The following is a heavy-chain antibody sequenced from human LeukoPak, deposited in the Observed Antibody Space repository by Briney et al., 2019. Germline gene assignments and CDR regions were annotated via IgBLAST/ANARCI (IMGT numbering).Heavy chain of an antibody. CDR2: SNPSGGDT. Sequence: ASVKVACKASGYTFTSYYMHLSRRAPGQGVEWMGISNPSGGDTSYAQKFQGRLTMTRDTSTNTVYMELTSLRSEDTAVYSCAREVMDNLRFDYWGQGTLVTVSS. CDR1: GYTFTSYY. J-gene: IGHJ4*02. CDR3: AREVMDNLRFDY. V-gene: IGHV1-46*01. D-gene: IGHD1-14*01.